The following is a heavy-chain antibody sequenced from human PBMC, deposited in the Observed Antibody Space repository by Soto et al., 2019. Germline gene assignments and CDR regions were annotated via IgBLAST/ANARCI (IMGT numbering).Heavy chain of an antibody. CDR2: IYSGGGT. CDR1: GFTVSSNY. V-gene: IGHV3-66*01. CDR3: AREGREGGRYFGF. J-gene: IGHJ4*02. D-gene: IGHD3-16*01. Sequence: EVQLVESGGGLVQPGGSLRLSCAASGFTVSSNYMSWVRQAPGKGLEWVSIIYSGGGTNHADSVKDRFTISRDNSKNTLYLQMNSLRAEDTAVYYCAREGREGGRYFGFWGQGTLVTVSS.